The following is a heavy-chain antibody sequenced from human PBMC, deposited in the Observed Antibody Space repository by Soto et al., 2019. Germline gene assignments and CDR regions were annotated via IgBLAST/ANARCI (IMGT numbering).Heavy chain of an antibody. Sequence: GGSLRLSCVGSGFTFSTYSIHWVRQAPGKGLEWVSSISSRSDIYYANSVKGRFTISRDNAKNSVSLQMNSLRAEDTAVYYCAREYTAWPLAYGLDVWGQGTTVTVSS. J-gene: IGHJ6*02. D-gene: IGHD2-2*02. CDR3: AREYTAWPLAYGLDV. CDR2: ISSRSDI. CDR1: GFTFSTYS. V-gene: IGHV3-21*01.